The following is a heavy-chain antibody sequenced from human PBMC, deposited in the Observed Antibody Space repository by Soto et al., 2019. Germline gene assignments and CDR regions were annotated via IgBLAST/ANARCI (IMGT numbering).Heavy chain of an antibody. Sequence: GGSLRLSCVGSGFTFSTYSIHWVRQAPGKGLEWVSSISSRSDIYYANSVKGRFTISRDNAKNSVSLQMNSLRAEDTAVYYCAREYTAWPLAYGLDVWGQGTTVTVSS. J-gene: IGHJ6*02. D-gene: IGHD2-2*02. CDR3: AREYTAWPLAYGLDV. CDR2: ISSRSDI. CDR1: GFTFSTYS. V-gene: IGHV3-21*01.